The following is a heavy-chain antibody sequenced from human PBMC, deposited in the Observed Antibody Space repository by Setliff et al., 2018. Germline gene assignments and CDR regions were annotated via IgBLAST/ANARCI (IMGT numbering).Heavy chain of an antibody. CDR1: GFTISSHS. Sequence: LRLSCAASGFTISSHSMNWVRQAPGKGLEWIPCISSSSSYVYYADSVKGRFTISRDNAKNSLYLQMNILRAEDTAMYYCARDRVRTAALGGMDVWGQGTTVTVSS. J-gene: IGHJ6*02. CDR2: ISSSSSYV. CDR3: ARDRVRTAALGGMDV. D-gene: IGHD6-6*01. V-gene: IGHV3-21*01.